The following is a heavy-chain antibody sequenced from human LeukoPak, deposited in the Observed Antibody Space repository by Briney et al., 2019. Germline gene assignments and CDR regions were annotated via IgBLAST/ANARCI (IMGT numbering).Heavy chain of an antibody. J-gene: IGHJ4*02. V-gene: IGHV3-48*01. CDR2: ISTSVTYT. CDR3: AREGRSGSYLGRFDL. Sequence: HAGGSLRLSCAASGFTFSGSAIHWVRQAPGRGLEWVSYISTSVTYTEYADSVKGRFTISRDNAKNSLYLQMNSLRAEDTAVYYCAREGRSGSYLGRFDLWGQGTLVTVPS. CDR1: GFTFSGSA. D-gene: IGHD1-26*01.